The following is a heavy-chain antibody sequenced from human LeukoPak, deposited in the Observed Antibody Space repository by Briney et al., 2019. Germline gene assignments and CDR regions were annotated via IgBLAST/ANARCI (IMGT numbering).Heavy chain of an antibody. Sequence: GGSLRLSCGASGFTFSGYSMNWVRQAPGEGLVWVSRINGDGTVTQYADSVKGRFTISRDNAKSTLYLQMNSLRGEDTAIYHCARQDILTAYYGVDSWGQGTLVTVSS. J-gene: IGHJ4*02. V-gene: IGHV3-74*01. D-gene: IGHD3-9*01. CDR2: INGDGTVT. CDR3: ARQDILTAYYGVDS. CDR1: GFTFSGYS.